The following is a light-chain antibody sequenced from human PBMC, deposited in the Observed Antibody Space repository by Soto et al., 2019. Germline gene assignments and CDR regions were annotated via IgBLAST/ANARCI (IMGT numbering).Light chain of an antibody. CDR3: QQRSNWSPGYT. J-gene: IGKJ2*01. CDR1: QSVSSY. CDR2: DAS. V-gene: IGKV3-11*01. Sequence: EIVLTQSPATLSLSPGERATLSCRASQSVSSYLAWYQQKPGQAPRLLIYDASNRATGIQARFSGSGSGTDFTLTISSLEPEDFAVYYCQQRSNWSPGYTFGQVTKLEIK.